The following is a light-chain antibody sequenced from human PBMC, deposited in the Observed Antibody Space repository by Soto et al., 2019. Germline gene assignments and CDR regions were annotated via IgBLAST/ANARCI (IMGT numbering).Light chain of an antibody. CDR1: SSDVGGYNY. V-gene: IGLV2-14*03. CDR2: DVS. Sequence: QSVLTQPASVSGSPGQSITISCTGTSSDVGGYNYVSWYQQHPGKAPKLMIYDVSNRPSGVSNRFSGSKSGNTASLTISGLQAEDEAYYYCSSYTSSNTLEFGGGTKLTVL. CDR3: SSYTSSNTLE. J-gene: IGLJ2*01.